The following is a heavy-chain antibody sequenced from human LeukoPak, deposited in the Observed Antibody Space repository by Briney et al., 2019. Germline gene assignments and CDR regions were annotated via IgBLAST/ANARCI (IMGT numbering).Heavy chain of an antibody. CDR3: ARESPLRFLEWLFDY. CDR2: INPSGGST. Sequence: ASVKVSCKASGYTFTSYYMHWVRQAPGQGLEWMGIINPSGGSTSYAQKFQGRVTMTRDTSTSTVYMELSSLRSEDTAVYYCARESPLRFLEWLFDYWGQGTLVTVSS. V-gene: IGHV1-46*01. J-gene: IGHJ4*02. CDR1: GYTFTSYY. D-gene: IGHD3-3*01.